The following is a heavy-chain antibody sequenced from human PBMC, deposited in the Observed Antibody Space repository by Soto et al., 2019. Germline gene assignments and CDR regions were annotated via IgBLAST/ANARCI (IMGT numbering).Heavy chain of an antibody. Sequence: QVQLQESGPGLVTPSGTLSLTCGVSGGSISSSYWWNWVRQPPGKGLEWIGKIYHSGSTNYNPSLKNRVTISVDKSNNQFSLRLSSVTAADTAVYFCVTSLNYDFWRDGGRHYYFDYWGQGTLVTVSS. D-gene: IGHD3-3*01. V-gene: IGHV4-4*02. CDR1: GGSISSSYW. CDR2: IYHSGST. CDR3: VTSLNYDFWRDGGRHYYFDY. J-gene: IGHJ4*02.